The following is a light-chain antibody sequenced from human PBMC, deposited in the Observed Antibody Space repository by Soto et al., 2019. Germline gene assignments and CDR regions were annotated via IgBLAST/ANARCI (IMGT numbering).Light chain of an antibody. CDR2: DAS. Sequence: EIELTQSPATLSLSPGEIATIYCRASQSVSSYLAWYQQKPGQAPRLLIYDASNRATGIPARFSGSGSGTDFTLTISSLEPEDFAVYYCQQRSNWPGFGQGTRLEIK. CDR1: QSVSSY. J-gene: IGKJ5*01. V-gene: IGKV3-11*01. CDR3: QQRSNWPG.